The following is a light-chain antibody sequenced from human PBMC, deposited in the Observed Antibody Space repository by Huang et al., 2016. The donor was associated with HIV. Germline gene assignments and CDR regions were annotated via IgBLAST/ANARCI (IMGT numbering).Light chain of an antibody. CDR1: QSITSW. J-gene: IGKJ4*01. V-gene: IGKV1-5*03. CDR3: QQYNAYPLT. Sequence: DIQMTQSPSTLSASIGDRVTITCRASQSITSWLAWYQQKPGKAPKLLIYKASTLHSGVPARFSCSGSGTDFTLTISSLQPDDFATYYCQQYNAYPLTFGGGTKVEIK. CDR2: KAS.